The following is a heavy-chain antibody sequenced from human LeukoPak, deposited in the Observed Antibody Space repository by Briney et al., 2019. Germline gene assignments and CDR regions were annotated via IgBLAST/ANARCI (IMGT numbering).Heavy chain of an antibody. D-gene: IGHD6-19*01. CDR3: ARSVNVAGPYYYYGMDL. CDR1: GGSISSYY. Sequence: SETLFLTWTGSGGSISSYYWSWIRQPPGKGLEWIEFIYYSGSTNYNPSLKSRVTISVATSKNQLSLKLSSVTAADTAVYYCARSVNVAGPYYYYGMDLWGQGTTVTVSS. J-gene: IGHJ6*02. V-gene: IGHV4-59*08. CDR2: IYYSGST.